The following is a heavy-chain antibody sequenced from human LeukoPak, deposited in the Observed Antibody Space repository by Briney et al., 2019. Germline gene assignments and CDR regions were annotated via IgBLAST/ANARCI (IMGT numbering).Heavy chain of an antibody. Sequence: ASVKVSCKASGYTFTGYYMHWVRQAPGQGLEWMGWINPNSGGTNYAQKFQGWVTMTRDTSISTAYMELSRLRSDDTAVYYCAREACSSTSCYMAVRDAFDIWGQGTMVTVSS. CDR1: GYTFTGYY. CDR3: AREACSSTSCYMAVRDAFDI. D-gene: IGHD2-2*01. V-gene: IGHV1-2*04. CDR2: INPNSGGT. J-gene: IGHJ3*02.